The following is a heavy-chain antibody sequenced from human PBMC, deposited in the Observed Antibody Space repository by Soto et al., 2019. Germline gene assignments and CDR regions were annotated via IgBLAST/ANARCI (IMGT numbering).Heavy chain of an antibody. V-gene: IGHV4-30-4*01. CDR3: ARQYSSSDNWFDP. CDR1: GRSIRSGDYY. CDR2: IYYSGST. J-gene: IGHJ5*02. D-gene: IGHD6-6*01. Sequence: SETLSLTCTVSGRSIRSGDYYWCWIRQPPGKGLEWFAYIYYSGSTYYNPSLKSRVTISVDTSKNQFSLKLSSVTAADTAVYYCARQYSSSDNWFDPWGQGTLVTVSS.